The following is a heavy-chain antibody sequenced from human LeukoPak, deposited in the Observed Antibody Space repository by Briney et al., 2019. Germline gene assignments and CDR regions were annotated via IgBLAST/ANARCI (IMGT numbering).Heavy chain of an antibody. Sequence: PSETLSLTCAVYGGSFCGYYWSWIRQPPGKGLEWIGEINHSGSTNYNPSLKSRVTISVDTSKNQFSLKLSSVTAADTAVYYCARVWGVRRAFDIWGQGTMVTVSS. CDR3: ARVWGVRRAFDI. D-gene: IGHD3-10*01. CDR1: GGSFCGYY. J-gene: IGHJ3*02. V-gene: IGHV4-34*01. CDR2: INHSGST.